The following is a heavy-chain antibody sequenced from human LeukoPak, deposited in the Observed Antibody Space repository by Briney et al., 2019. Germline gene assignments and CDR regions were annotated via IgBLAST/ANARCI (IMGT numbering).Heavy chain of an antibody. CDR3: AKDIRHSSSWYGMDV. Sequence: GRSLRLSCAASGFTFSSYGMHWVRQAPGKGLEWVSGISWNSGSIGYADSVKGRFTISRDNAKNSLYLQMNSLRAEDTALYYCAKDIRHSSSWYGMDVWGQGTTVTVSS. V-gene: IGHV3-9*01. D-gene: IGHD6-13*01. J-gene: IGHJ6*02. CDR1: GFTFSSYG. CDR2: ISWNSGSI.